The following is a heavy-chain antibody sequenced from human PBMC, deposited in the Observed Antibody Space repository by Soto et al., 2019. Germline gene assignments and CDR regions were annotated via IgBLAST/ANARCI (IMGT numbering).Heavy chain of an antibody. J-gene: IGHJ5*02. V-gene: IGHV2-26*01. D-gene: IGHD6-19*01. CDR2: IDSSGEK. CDR3: ARRHLAVAVSPWFDP. Sequence: QVTLKESGPVLVKPTETLTLRCTVSGLSITDSEMGVSWIRQPPGQPLEWLAHIDSSGEKSYRTFLKSRLGISKDTSKSLIVLTMTNMDSADTATYYCARRHLAVAVSPWFDPWGQGIPVTVSS. CDR1: GLSITDSEMG.